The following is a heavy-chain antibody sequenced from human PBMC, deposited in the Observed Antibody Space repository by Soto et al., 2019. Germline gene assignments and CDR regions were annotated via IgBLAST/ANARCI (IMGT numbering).Heavy chain of an antibody. V-gene: IGHV3-64D*06. D-gene: IGHD3-16*01. Sequence: GGSLRLSCSVSGFTFSSYAMHWVRQSPGKGLKYVSAISSSGGSTYYADSVRGRFTISRDNSKNTLFLQMSSLRPDDTAIYYCVKAAFGAPRKTPINTPFEYWGQRVLVTVSS. CDR3: VKAAFGAPRKTPINTPFEY. CDR2: ISSSGGST. J-gene: IGHJ4*02. CDR1: GFTFSSYA.